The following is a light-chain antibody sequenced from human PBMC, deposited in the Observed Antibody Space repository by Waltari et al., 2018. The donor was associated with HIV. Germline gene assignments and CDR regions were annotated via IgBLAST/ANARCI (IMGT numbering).Light chain of an antibody. J-gene: IGLJ3*02. V-gene: IGLV2-8*01. CDR3: ISYAGSNNWV. CDR2: DVN. Sequence: QSALTHPPTASGSHGKTVTIPCTGTSNQLSGSKNLSWYQQHPGKAPKLMIYDVNKRPSGVPDRFSGSKSANTASLTVSGLQADDEADYYCISYAGSNNWVFGGGTKLTVL. CDR1: SNQLSGSKN.